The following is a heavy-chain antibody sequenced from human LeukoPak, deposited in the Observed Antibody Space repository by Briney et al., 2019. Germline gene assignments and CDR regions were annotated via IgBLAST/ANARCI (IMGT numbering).Heavy chain of an antibody. CDR2: IRYDGSNK. CDR1: GFTFSSYA. Sequence: GGSLRLSCAASGFTFSSYAMHWVRQAPGKGLEWVAFIRYDGSNKYYADSVKGRFTISRDNSKNTLYLQMNSLRAEDTAVYYCAKDGSGYDSPSAYYFDYWGQGTLVTVSS. D-gene: IGHD5-12*01. V-gene: IGHV3-30*02. CDR3: AKDGSGYDSPSAYYFDY. J-gene: IGHJ4*02.